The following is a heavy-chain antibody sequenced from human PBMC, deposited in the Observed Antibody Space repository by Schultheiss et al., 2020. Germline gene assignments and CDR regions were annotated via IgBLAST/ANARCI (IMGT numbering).Heavy chain of an antibody. CDR1: GGSISSYY. V-gene: IGHV4-59*01. D-gene: IGHD1-26*01. J-gene: IGHJ4*02. Sequence: LSLTCTVSGGSISSYYWSWIRQPPGKGLEWIGYIYYSGSTNYNPSLKSRVTISVDTSKNQFSLKLSSVTAADTAVYYCARVGVGATDYWGQGTLVTVSS. CDR2: IYYSGST. CDR3: ARVGVGATDY.